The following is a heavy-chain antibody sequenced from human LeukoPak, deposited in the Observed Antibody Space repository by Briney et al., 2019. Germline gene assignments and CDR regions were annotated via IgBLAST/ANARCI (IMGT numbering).Heavy chain of an antibody. Sequence: SETLSLTCTVSGGSISSSSYYWGWIRQPPGKGLEWIGSIYYSGSTYYNPSLKSRVTISVDTSKNQFSLKLSSVTAADTAVYYCARDGRYYGSGSYFDYWGQGTLVTVSS. J-gene: IGHJ4*02. CDR2: IYYSGST. D-gene: IGHD3-10*01. CDR1: GGSISSSSYY. CDR3: ARDGRYYGSGSYFDY. V-gene: IGHV4-39*07.